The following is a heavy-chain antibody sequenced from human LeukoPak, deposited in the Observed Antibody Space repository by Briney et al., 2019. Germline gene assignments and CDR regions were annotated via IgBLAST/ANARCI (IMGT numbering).Heavy chain of an antibody. J-gene: IGHJ4*02. CDR3: ARRETEYNSGYYFDY. CDR1: GFTFTNYW. D-gene: IGHD3-22*01. V-gene: IGHV5-51*01. CDR2: IYPGDSDT. Sequence: GESLKISCKGSGFTFTNYWIGWVRQMPGKGLEWMGIIYPGDSDTRYSPSFLGQVTISADKSISTAYLQWSSLKASDTAMYYCARRETEYNSGYYFDYWGQGTLVTVSS.